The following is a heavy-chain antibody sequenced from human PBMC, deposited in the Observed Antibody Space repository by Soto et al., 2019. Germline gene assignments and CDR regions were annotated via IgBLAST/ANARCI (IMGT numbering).Heavy chain of an antibody. J-gene: IGHJ6*02. V-gene: IGHV4-34*01. CDR3: ARGRMVRGVPTPTTTGYYGMDV. CDR1: GGSFSGYY. CDR2: INHSGST. D-gene: IGHD3-10*01. Sequence: SETLSLTCAVYGGSFSGYYWSWIRRPPGKGLEWIGEINHSGSTNYNPSLKSRVTISVDTSKNQFSLKLSSVTAADTAVYYCARGRMVRGVPTPTTTGYYGMDVWGQGTTVTVSS.